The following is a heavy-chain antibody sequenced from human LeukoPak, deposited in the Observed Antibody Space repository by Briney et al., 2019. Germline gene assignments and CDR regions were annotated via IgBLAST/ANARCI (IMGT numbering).Heavy chain of an antibody. V-gene: IGHV1-18*01. Sequence: ASVKVSCKASGYTFTSYGISWVRQAPGQGLEWMGWISAYNCNTNYAQKLQGRVTMTTDTSTSTAYMELRSLRSDDTAVYYCARGAPYFDWFYFDYWGQGTLVTVSS. CDR3: ARGAPYFDWFYFDY. CDR2: ISAYNCNT. J-gene: IGHJ4*02. D-gene: IGHD3-9*01. CDR1: GYTFTSYG.